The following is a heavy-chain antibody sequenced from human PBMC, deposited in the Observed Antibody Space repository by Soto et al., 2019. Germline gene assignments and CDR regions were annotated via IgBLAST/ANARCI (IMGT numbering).Heavy chain of an antibody. CDR1: GYIFVNYG. V-gene: IGHV1-18*01. CDR3: VMVDNYVTPTPHDV. J-gene: IGHJ6*02. CDR2: ISPYTGNT. D-gene: IGHD3-16*01. Sequence: QVQLVQSGDEVKKPGASVKVSCKASGYIFVNYGIAWVRQAPGQGLEWMGWISPYTGNTHSASKVQGRLTMTTDTSTSTDYMDLVSLTSDDTAVYYCVMVDNYVTPTPHDVWGQGTTVTVSS.